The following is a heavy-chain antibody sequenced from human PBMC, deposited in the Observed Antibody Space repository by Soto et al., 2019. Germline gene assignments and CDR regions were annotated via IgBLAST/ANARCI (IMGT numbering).Heavy chain of an antibody. V-gene: IGHV4-59*01. J-gene: IGHJ4*02. CDR2: SHYSGST. CDR1: GGSISSYY. D-gene: IGHD3-3*01. CDR3: ARKWSGRDY. Sequence: QVQLQESGPGLVKPSETLSLTCTVSGGSISSYYWSWIRQPPGKGLEWIGYSHYSGSTNYNPSLKSRVTILVDTSQNQFSLKLSSVTAADTAVYYCARKWSGRDYWGQGTLVTVSS.